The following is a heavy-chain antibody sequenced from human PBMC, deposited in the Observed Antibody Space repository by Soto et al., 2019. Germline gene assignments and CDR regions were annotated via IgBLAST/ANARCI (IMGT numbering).Heavy chain of an antibody. CDR2: ISSSSSYI. Sequence: GGSLRLSCAASGFTFKTYSMNWVRRAPGRGLEWVSSISSSSSYIYYADSVKGRFTISRDNAKHSLSLQMNSLRAEDTAVYYYARDLNPVTTAYFPHWGQGTLVPVSS. CDR1: GFTFKTYS. V-gene: IGHV3-21*01. D-gene: IGHD4-17*01. CDR3: ARDLNPVTTAYFPH. J-gene: IGHJ1*01.